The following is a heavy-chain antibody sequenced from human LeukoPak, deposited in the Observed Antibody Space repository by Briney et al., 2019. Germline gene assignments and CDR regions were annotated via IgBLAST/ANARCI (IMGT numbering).Heavy chain of an antibody. J-gene: IGHJ4*02. V-gene: IGHV4-59*01. D-gene: IGHD2-21*01. CDR3: ARDGVRGDPFDY. CDR2: IYYSGST. Sequence: SETLSLTCTVSGGSISSYYWSWIRQPPGKGLEWIGYIYYSGSTNYNPSLKSRVTISVDTSKNQFSLKLSSVTAADTAVYYCARDGVRGDPFDYRGQGTLVTVSS. CDR1: GGSISSYY.